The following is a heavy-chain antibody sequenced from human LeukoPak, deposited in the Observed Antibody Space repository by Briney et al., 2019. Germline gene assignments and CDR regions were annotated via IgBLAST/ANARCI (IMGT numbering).Heavy chain of an antibody. CDR3: ARGWHLWPYWYFDL. Sequence: SETLSLTCTVSGGSISSYYWSGIRQPPGKGLEWIGYIYDSGSTNYNPSLKSRVTISVDSSKNQFSLNLSSVTAADTAVYYCARGWHLWPYWYFDLWGRGTLVTVSS. V-gene: IGHV4-59*01. D-gene: IGHD2/OR15-2a*01. CDR2: IYDSGST. CDR1: GGSISSYY. J-gene: IGHJ2*01.